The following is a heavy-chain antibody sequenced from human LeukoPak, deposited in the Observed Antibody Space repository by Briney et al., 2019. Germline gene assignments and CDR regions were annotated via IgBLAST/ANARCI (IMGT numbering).Heavy chain of an antibody. J-gene: IGHJ6*02. V-gene: IGHV4-59*01. Sequence: SSETLSLTCTVSGASISSYYWSWIRQPPGKGLEWIGYIDYSGSTNYTPSLKSRVTISVDTSKNQFSLKLSSVTAADTALYYCAREAWVSGDSKYRYYGIDVWGQGTTVTVSS. CDR1: GASISSYY. CDR2: IDYSGST. CDR3: AREAWVSGDSKYRYYGIDV. D-gene: IGHD4-17*01.